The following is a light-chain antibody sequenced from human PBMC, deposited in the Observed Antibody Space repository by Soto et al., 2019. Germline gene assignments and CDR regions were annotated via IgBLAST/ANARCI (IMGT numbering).Light chain of an antibody. CDR1: SSNIGAGYD. J-gene: IGLJ2*01. CDR2: GNS. V-gene: IGLV1-40*01. CDR3: QSYDSSLRVV. Sequence: QSVLTQPPSVSGAPGQRVAIPCTGSSSNIGAGYDVHWYQQLPGTAPKLLIYGNSNRPSGVPDRFSGSKSGTSASLAITGLQAEDEADYYCQSYDSSLRVVFGGGTKSPS.